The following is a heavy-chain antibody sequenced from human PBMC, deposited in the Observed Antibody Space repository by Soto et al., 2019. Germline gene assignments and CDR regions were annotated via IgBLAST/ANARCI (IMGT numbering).Heavy chain of an antibody. J-gene: IGHJ6*02. CDR2: IYYIGST. CDR3: ALADIEYSSSPLNPYYYDGMDV. D-gene: IGHD6-6*01. CDR1: GGSISSGGYY. V-gene: IGHV4-31*03. Sequence: PSETLPLTCTVSGGSISSGGYYWSWIRQHPGKGLEWIGYIYYIGSTYYNPSLKSRVTISVDTSKNQFSLKLSSVTAAFTAVYYCALADIEYSSSPLNPYYYDGMDVWGQGTTVTVSS.